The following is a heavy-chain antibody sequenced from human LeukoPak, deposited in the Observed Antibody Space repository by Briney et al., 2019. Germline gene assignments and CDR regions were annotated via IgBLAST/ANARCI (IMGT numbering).Heavy chain of an antibody. Sequence: SGGSLRLSCAASGFTFSSYAMSWVRQAPGKGLEWVSAISGSGGSTYYADSVKGRFTISRDNSKNTLYLQMNSLRAEDTAVYYCAKDYYGSGSYYTGFDYWGQGTLVTVSS. D-gene: IGHD3-10*01. CDR2: ISGSGGST. CDR3: AKDYYGSGSYYTGFDY. V-gene: IGHV3-23*01. J-gene: IGHJ4*02. CDR1: GFTFSSYA.